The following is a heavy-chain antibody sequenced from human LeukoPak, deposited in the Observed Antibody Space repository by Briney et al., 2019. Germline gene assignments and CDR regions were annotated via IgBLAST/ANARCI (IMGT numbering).Heavy chain of an antibody. Sequence: GASVKVSCKASGYTFTSYYMHWVRQAPGQGLEWMGIINPSGGSTSYAQKFQGRVTMTRDTSTSTVYMELSSLRSEDTAAYYCAMEVVWIAAASPLDYWGQGTLVTVSS. D-gene: IGHD6-13*01. CDR2: INPSGGST. J-gene: IGHJ4*02. CDR3: AMEVVWIAAASPLDY. CDR1: GYTFTSYY. V-gene: IGHV1-46*01.